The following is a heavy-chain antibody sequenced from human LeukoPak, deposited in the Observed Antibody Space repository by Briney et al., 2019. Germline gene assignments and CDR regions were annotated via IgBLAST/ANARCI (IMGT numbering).Heavy chain of an antibody. CDR2: INHSGST. J-gene: IGHJ4*02. V-gene: IGHV4-34*01. D-gene: IGHD2-2*01. CDR3: ASSPGVVPAAMGY. CDR1: GGSFSGYY. Sequence: SQTLSLTCAVYGGSFSGYYWSWIRQPPGKGLEWIGEINHSGSTNYNPSLKSRVTISVDTSKNQFSLKLSSVTAADTAVYYCASSPGVVPAAMGYWGQGTLVTVSS.